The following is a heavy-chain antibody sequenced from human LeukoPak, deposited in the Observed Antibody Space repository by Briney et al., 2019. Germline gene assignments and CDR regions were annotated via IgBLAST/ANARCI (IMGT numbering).Heavy chain of an antibody. CDR2: MIPIFGTA. J-gene: IGHJ6*03. Sequence: ASVKVSCKASGGTFSSYAISWVRQAPGQGLESMGGMIPIFGTANYAQKFQGRVTITTDESTSTAYMELSSLRSEDTPVYYCARDGYWDRRSMDVWGKGTTVTVSS. V-gene: IGHV1-69*05. CDR3: ARDGYWDRRSMDV. D-gene: IGHD6-25*01. CDR1: GGTFSSYA.